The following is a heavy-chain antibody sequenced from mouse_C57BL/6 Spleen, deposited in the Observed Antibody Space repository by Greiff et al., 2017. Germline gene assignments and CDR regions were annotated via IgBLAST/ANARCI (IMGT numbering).Heavy chain of an antibody. D-gene: IGHD1-1*01. J-gene: IGHJ2*01. CDR3: AHTTVVAPFDY. V-gene: IGHV14-2*01. CDR2: IDPEDGET. CDR1: GFNIKDYY. Sequence: VQLKESGAELVKPGASVKLSCTASGFNIKDYYMHWVKQRTEQGLEWIGRIDPEDGETKYAPKFQGKATITADTSSNTASLQHSSLTSEDTAVYYCAHTTVVAPFDYWGQGTTLTVSS.